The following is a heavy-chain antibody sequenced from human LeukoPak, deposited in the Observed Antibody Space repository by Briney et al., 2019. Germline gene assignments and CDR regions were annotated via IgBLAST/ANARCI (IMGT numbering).Heavy chain of an antibody. Sequence: GASVKVSCKASGYTFTRYFIHWVRQAPGQRLEWMGIIRPSGGSTGYAQKSQGRVTMTRDTSTSTVYMELSSLRSEDTAVYYCASFLRGFSGYYYVNAFDIWGQGTMVTVSS. D-gene: IGHD3-22*01. CDR3: ASFLRGFSGYYYVNAFDI. CDR2: IRPSGGST. V-gene: IGHV1-46*01. J-gene: IGHJ3*02. CDR1: GYTFTRYF.